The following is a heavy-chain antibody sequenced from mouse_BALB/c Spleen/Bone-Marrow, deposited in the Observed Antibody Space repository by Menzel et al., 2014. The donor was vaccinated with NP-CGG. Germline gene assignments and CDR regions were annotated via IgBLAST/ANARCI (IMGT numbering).Heavy chain of an antibody. J-gene: IGHJ4*01. CDR3: ARGDGYAMDY. CDR2: IDPENGNT. Sequence: EVHLVESGAEIVRPGALVKLSCKASGFNIKDYYMQWVKQRPEQGLEWIGWIDPENGNTIYDPKFQGKASITADTSSNTAYLQLSSLTSEDTAVYYCARGDGYAMDYWGQGTSVTGSS. V-gene: IGHV14-1*02. CDR1: GFNIKDYY.